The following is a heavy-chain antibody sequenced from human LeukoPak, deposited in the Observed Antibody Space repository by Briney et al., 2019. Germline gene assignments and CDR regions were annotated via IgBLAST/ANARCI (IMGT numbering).Heavy chain of an antibody. CDR1: GITFRTYG. V-gene: IGHV3-21*01. Sequence: GGSLRLSCAASGITFRTYGLHWVRQAPGKGLEWVSSISSSSCYIYYADSVKGRFTISRDNAKNSLYLQMNSLRAEDTAVYYCARDINWYFDLWGRGTLVTVSS. CDR3: ARDINWYFDL. J-gene: IGHJ2*01. CDR2: ISSSSCYI.